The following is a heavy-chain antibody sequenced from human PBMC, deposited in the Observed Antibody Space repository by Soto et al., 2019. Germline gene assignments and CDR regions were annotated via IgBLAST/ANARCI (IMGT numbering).Heavy chain of an antibody. CDR3: ARGSDRYTWYQY. V-gene: IGHV4-59*01. CDR2: MYDSGST. Sequence: QVQLQESGPGLVKPSETLSLTCNVSGDFISNYYWSWIRQSPGKGLEWIGHMYDSGSTNYNPSLKSRVTMSADMSKSQFSLNLTSVTSADTAIYYCARGSDRYTWYQYWGQGTLVTVSS. CDR1: GDFISNYY. D-gene: IGHD3-10*01. J-gene: IGHJ4*02.